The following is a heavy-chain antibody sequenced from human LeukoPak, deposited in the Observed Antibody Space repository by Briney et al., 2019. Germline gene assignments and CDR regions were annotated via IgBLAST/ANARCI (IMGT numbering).Heavy chain of an antibody. Sequence: GGSLRLSCAASGFTVSSNYMSWVRQAPGKGLEWVSGISGSGNNIYYADSVKGRFTISRDNSKNTLYLQMNSLRAEDTAVYYCANGMVRGGPHYGMDVWGQGTTVTVSS. CDR1: GFTVSSNY. J-gene: IGHJ6*02. CDR2: ISGSGNNI. CDR3: ANGMVRGGPHYGMDV. D-gene: IGHD3-10*01. V-gene: IGHV3-23*01.